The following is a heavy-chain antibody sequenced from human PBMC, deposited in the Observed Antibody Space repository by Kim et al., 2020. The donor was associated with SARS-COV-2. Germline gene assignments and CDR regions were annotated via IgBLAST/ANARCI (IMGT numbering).Heavy chain of an antibody. CDR3: AAVARVSAS. V-gene: IGHV4-39*02. J-gene: IGHJ5*01. D-gene: IGHD6-13*01. Sequence: SETLSLTCTVSGGSISSSSYYWGWIRQPPGKGLDGVGSIYYSGSTYYNPSLRIRVTISISTSNNHFSLTPVSVTATATPYYSCAAVARVSASW. CDR1: GGSISSSSYY. CDR2: IYYSGST.